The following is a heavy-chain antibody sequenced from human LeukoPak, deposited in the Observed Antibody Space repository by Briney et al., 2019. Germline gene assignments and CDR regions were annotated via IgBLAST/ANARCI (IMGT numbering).Heavy chain of an antibody. CDR2: ISGTGGSA. CDR1: GFTFSSYA. D-gene: IGHD1-26*01. Sequence: GGSLRLSCAASGFTFSSYAMNWVRQAPGRGLEWVSGISGTGGSAYYADSVKGRFTISRDNSKNTLYLQMNSLRAEDTAVYYCAKGSSPFDYWGQGTLVTVSS. J-gene: IGHJ4*02. CDR3: AKGSSPFDY. V-gene: IGHV3-23*01.